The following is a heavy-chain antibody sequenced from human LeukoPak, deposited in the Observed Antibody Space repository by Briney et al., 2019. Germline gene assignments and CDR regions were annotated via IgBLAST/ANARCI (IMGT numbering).Heavy chain of an antibody. V-gene: IGHV1-8*01. CDR2: MNPNSGNT. D-gene: IGHD4-17*01. Sequence: GASVKVSCKASGYTFTSYDINWVRQATGQGLEWMGWMNPNSGNTGYAQKFQGRVTMTRNTSISTAYMELSSLRSEDTAVYYCARGLSRHGDYDYYYYYMDVWGKGTTATISS. CDR1: GYTFTSYD. J-gene: IGHJ6*03. CDR3: ARGLSRHGDYDYYYYYMDV.